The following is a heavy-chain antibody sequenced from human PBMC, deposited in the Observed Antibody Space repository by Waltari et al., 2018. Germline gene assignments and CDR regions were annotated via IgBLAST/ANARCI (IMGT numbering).Heavy chain of an antibody. CDR3: VRDRPHNWFDP. J-gene: IGHJ5*01. CDR2: VNNDGSDT. CDR1: GFTFDSYW. V-gene: IGHV3-74*01. Sequence: EEQVVESGGGLVQPGGSLRLSCAASGFTFDSYWMHWVRQVPGKGLVWVSRVNNDGSDTIYADFVKGRFTISRDNAKNTVYLQMNSLRVDDTAIYYCVRDRPHNWFDPWGQGTLVTVSS.